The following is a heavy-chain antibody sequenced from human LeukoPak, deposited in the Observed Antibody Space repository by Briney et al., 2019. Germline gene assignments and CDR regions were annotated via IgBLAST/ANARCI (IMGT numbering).Heavy chain of an antibody. CDR2: IKQDGSEK. J-gene: IGHJ3*02. D-gene: IGHD2-21*01. CDR1: GSTFSSYW. Sequence: GGSLRLSRAASGSTFSSYWMSWVRQAPGKGLEWVANIKQDGSEKYYVDSVKGRFTISRDNAKNSLYLQMNSLRAEDTAVYYCARDRGVIDAFDIWGQGTMVTVSS. V-gene: IGHV3-7*01. CDR3: ARDRGVIDAFDI.